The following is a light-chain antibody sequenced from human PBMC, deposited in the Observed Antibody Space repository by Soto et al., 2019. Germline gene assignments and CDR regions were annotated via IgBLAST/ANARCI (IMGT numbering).Light chain of an antibody. J-gene: IGLJ1*01. Sequence: QSVLTQPASVSGSPGQSITISCTGTSSYVGSYNLVSWYQQHPGKAPKLMIYEVSKRPSGVSNRFSGSKSGNTASLTISGLQAEDEADYYCCSYAGSSTPYVFGTGSKVT. V-gene: IGLV2-23*02. CDR2: EVS. CDR1: SSYVGSYNL. CDR3: CSYAGSSTPYV.